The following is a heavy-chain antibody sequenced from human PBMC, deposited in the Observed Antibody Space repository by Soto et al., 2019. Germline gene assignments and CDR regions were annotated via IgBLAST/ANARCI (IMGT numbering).Heavy chain of an antibody. D-gene: IGHD1-1*01. CDR3: ARDQLEGNWFDP. CDR1: GGSISSGGYS. CDR2: IYHRGST. Sequence: QLQLQESGSGLVRPSQTLSLTCAVSGGSISSGGYSWNWIRQPPGKGLEWIGYIYHRGSTLYNPSLKSRVTIPVDKSKNQFSLKLTSVTAADTAVYYCARDQLEGNWFDPWGQGTLVTVSS. J-gene: IGHJ5*02. V-gene: IGHV4-30-2*01.